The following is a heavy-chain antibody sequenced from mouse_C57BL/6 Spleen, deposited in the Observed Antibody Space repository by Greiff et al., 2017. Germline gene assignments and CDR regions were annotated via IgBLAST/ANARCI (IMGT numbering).Heavy chain of an antibody. J-gene: IGHJ2*01. CDR1: GFTFSSYT. CDR3: ARHGYRTVGGFFDY. Sequence: EVQLVESGGGLVKPGGSLKLSCAASGFTFSSYTLSWVRQTPEKRLEWVATISGGGGNTYYPDSVKGRFTISRDNAKNTLYLQMSRLRSEDTALYYGARHGYRTVGGFFDYWGQGTTLTVSS. V-gene: IGHV5-9*01. CDR2: ISGGGGNT. D-gene: IGHD1-1*01.